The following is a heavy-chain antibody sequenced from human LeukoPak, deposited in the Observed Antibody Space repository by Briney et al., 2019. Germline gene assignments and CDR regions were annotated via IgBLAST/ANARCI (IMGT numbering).Heavy chain of an antibody. CDR1: GFAFSSYA. CDR3: ARDLSITYYYYGMDV. V-gene: IGHV3-23*01. Sequence: GGSLRLSCAASGFAFSSYAMSWVRQAPGKGLEWVSAISGSGGSTYYADSVKGRFTISRDNSKNTLYLQMNNLRAEDTAVYYCARDLSITYYYYGMDVWGQGTTVTVSS. D-gene: IGHD3-3*02. CDR2: ISGSGGST. J-gene: IGHJ6*02.